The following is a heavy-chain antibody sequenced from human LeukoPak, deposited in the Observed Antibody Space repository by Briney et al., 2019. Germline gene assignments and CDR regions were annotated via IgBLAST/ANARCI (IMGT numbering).Heavy chain of an antibody. CDR2: INWNGGST. Sequence: PGGSLRLSCAASGFRFGDYGMSWGREAPGKGLEWGSGINWNGGSTGYGDSVKGGFTISRDNVKNSRYLDMSSLRADDTALYYCATPPPLPSSYYHMDVWGKGTTVTVSS. CDR3: ATPPPLPSSYYHMDV. D-gene: IGHD3-10*01. J-gene: IGHJ6*03. V-gene: IGHV3-20*04. CDR1: GFRFGDYG.